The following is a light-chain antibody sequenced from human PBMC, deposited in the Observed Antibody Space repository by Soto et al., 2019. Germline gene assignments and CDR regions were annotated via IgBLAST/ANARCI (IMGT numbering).Light chain of an antibody. Sequence: QSPLTQPRSVSGSPGQSGTISCTGTSNDVGGYNFVSWYQQHPGKVPKLFIYDVSRRPSGVPDRFSGSKSGNTASLTISGLQAEDEADYYCSSYAGSYTLVFGGGTKVTVL. CDR3: SSYAGSYTLV. V-gene: IGLV2-11*01. CDR2: DVS. CDR1: SNDVGGYNF. J-gene: IGLJ2*01.